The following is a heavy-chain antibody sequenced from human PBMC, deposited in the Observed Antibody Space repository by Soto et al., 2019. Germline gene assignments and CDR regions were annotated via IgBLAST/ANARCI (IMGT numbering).Heavy chain of an antibody. CDR1: GLSITDSEMG. CDR2: IDSSGEK. V-gene: IGHV2-26*01. J-gene: IGHJ5*02. CDR3: ARRHLAVAVSHWFDP. D-gene: IGHD6-19*01. Sequence: QVTLKESGPVLVKPTETLTLRCTVSGLSITDSEMGVSWIRQPPGQPLEWLAHIDSSGEKSYRTFPKSRLAISKDTSKSQIVLTMTNMDPADTATYYCARRHLAVAVSHWFDPWGQGIPVTVSS.